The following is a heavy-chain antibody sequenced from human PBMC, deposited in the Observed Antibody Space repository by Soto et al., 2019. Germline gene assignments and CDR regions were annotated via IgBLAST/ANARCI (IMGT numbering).Heavy chain of an antibody. Sequence: GGSLRLSCAASGFTFSSYWMSWVRQAPGKGLEWVANIKQDGSEKYYVDSVKGRFTISRDNAKNSLYLQMNSLRAEDTAVYYCARDRGGIGYGDYNDYWGQGTLVTVSS. D-gene: IGHD4-17*01. CDR2: IKQDGSEK. CDR1: GFTFSSYW. J-gene: IGHJ4*02. V-gene: IGHV3-7*01. CDR3: ARDRGGIGYGDYNDY.